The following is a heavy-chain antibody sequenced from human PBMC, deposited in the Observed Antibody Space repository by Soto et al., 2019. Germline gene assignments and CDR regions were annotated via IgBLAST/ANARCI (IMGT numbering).Heavy chain of an antibody. Sequence: GGSLRLSCAASGFTFSSYAMSWVRQAPGKGLEWVSAISGSGGSTYYADSVKGRFTISRDNSKNTLYLQMNSLRAEDTAVYYGAKDRRRTIFGVVIFAFDIWGQGTMVTVSS. CDR3: AKDRRRTIFGVVIFAFDI. CDR2: ISGSGGST. J-gene: IGHJ3*02. D-gene: IGHD3-3*01. V-gene: IGHV3-23*01. CDR1: GFTFSSYA.